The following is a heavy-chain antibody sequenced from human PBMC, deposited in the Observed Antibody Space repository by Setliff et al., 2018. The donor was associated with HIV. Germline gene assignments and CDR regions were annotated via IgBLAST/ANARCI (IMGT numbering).Heavy chain of an antibody. V-gene: IGHV4-39*01. CDR1: GGSISSSRYY. CDR3: ARSSSSWSGWFDP. CDR2: IYYSGST. Sequence: SETLSLTCTVSGGSISSSRYYWGWIRQPPGKGLEWIGTIYYSGSTFYNPSFKSRVTMSVDTSKNQFSLRLTSVTAADTAVYYCARSSSSWSGWFDPWGQGTLVTVSS. D-gene: IGHD6-13*01. J-gene: IGHJ5*02.